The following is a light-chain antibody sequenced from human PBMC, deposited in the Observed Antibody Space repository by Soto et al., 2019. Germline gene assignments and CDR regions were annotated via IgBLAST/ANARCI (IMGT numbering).Light chain of an antibody. J-gene: IGKJ5*01. Sequence: DIQMTQSPSSLSASVGDRVTITCRASQSIATYLNWYQHKLGKAPKLLIYAASSLQTGVPSRFSGSGSATEFTLTISSLQPEDFATYFCQQSYTIPITFGQGTRLEIK. CDR3: QQSYTIPIT. V-gene: IGKV1-39*01. CDR2: AAS. CDR1: QSIATY.